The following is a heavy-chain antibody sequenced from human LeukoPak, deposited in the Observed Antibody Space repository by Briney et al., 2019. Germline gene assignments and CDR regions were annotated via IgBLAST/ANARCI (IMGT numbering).Heavy chain of an antibody. J-gene: IGHJ5*02. CDR1: GGSISSYY. Sequence: PSGTLSLTCTVSGGSISSYYWSWIRQPAGKGLEWIWRIYTSGVTNYSPSLKSRVTISVDKSKNQFSLNLSSVTAADTAVYYCAGLGYCTNGVCWGNWFDPWGQGTLVTVSS. D-gene: IGHD2-8*01. CDR3: AGLGYCTNGVCWGNWFDP. CDR2: IYTSGVT. V-gene: IGHV4-4*07.